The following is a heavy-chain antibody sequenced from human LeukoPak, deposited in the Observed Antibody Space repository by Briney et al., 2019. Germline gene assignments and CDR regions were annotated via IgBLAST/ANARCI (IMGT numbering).Heavy chain of an antibody. J-gene: IGHJ4*02. Sequence: SETLSLTCAVYGGSFSGYYWSWIRQPPGKGLEWIGEIDHSGSTNYNPSLKSRVTISVDTSKNQFSLKLSSVTAADTAVYYCARGGEGPTVTFRFDYWGQGTLVTVSS. CDR1: GGSFSGYY. V-gene: IGHV4-34*01. D-gene: IGHD4-17*01. CDR3: ARGGEGPTVTFRFDY. CDR2: IDHSGST.